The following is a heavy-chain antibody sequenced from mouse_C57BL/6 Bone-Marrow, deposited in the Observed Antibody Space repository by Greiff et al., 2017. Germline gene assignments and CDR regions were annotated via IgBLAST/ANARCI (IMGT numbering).Heavy chain of an antibody. J-gene: IGHJ3*01. D-gene: IGHD1-1*01. CDR2: IDPENGDT. V-gene: IGHV14-4*01. CDR3: TTCYGSSYAWFAY. Sequence: VQLKESGAELVRPGASVKLSCTASGFNIKDDYMHWVKQRPEQGLEWIGWIDPENGDTEYASKFQGKATIPADTSSSTAYLQLSSLTSEDTAVSYCTTCYGSSYAWFAYWGQGTLVTVSA. CDR1: GFNIKDDY.